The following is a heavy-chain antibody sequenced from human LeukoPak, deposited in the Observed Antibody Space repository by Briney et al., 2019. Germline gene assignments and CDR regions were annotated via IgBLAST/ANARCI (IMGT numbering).Heavy chain of an antibody. J-gene: IGHJ4*02. CDR1: GGSISTNSYY. V-gene: IGHV4-39*01. CDR2: VYYSGRT. Sequence: SETLSLTCTVSGGSISTNSYYWGWIRQPPGKGLEWIGSVYYSGRTHYNPSLKSRVTVSVDTSKNQFSLKLSSVTAADTAVYYCARHLGDVVVVAATHTAFDYWGQGTLVTVSS. CDR3: ARHLGDVVVVAATHTAFDY. D-gene: IGHD2-15*01.